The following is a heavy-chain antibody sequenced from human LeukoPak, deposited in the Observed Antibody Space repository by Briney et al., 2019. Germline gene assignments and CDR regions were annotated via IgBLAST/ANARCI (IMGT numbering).Heavy chain of an antibody. CDR2: FDPEDGET. V-gene: IGHV1-24*01. D-gene: IGHD3-9*01. CDR3: ATALRYFDWLSRFDY. J-gene: IGHJ4*02. CDR1: GYTLTQLA. Sequence: ASVKVSCKVSGYTLTQLAMHWVRQAPGKGGEGRGGFDPEDGETIYAQKFQGRVTMTEDTSTDTAYMELSSLRSEDTAVYYCATALRYFDWLSRFDYWGQGTLVTVSS.